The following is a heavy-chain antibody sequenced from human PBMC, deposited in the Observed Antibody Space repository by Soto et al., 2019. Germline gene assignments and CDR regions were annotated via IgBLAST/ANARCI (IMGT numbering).Heavy chain of an antibody. CDR3: ARGPIFPAYGVDSYYGMHV. V-gene: IGHV1-69*01. D-gene: IGHD2-8*01. J-gene: IGHJ6*02. CDR1: GGTFSSYA. CDR2: TIPIFGTE. Sequence: QVQLVQSGAEVTQPGSSVKVSCKASGGTFSSYAISWVRQAPGQGLEWMGGTIPIFGTENYAQKFQGRVTITADESTSTAYRELSRLRSEDTAVYDCARGPIFPAYGVDSYYGMHVWGQGTTVTVSS.